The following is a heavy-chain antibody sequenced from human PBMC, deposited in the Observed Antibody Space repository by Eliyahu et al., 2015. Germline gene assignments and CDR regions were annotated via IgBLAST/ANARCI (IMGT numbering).Heavy chain of an antibody. CDR3: ARDQEDATGWYGPFDY. CDR2: ISHSGGYT. V-gene: IGHV3-23*01. CDR1: GFPLSIYA. J-gene: IGHJ4*02. D-gene: IGHD6-19*01. Sequence: EVQVLESGGGLVQPGGSLRLSCAASGFPLSIYAMSWVRQAPGKGLEWISAISHSGGYTNYADSVKGRFTISRDSSKNMLYLEMKSLGAEDTAVYYCARDQEDATGWYGPFDYWGQGTLVTVSA.